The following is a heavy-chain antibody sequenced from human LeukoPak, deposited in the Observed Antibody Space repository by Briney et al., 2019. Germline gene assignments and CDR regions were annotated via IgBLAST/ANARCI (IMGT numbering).Heavy chain of an antibody. D-gene: IGHD6-19*01. CDR2: IYSGGRT. CDR1: GFTVSSNY. V-gene: IGHV3-66*01. J-gene: IGHJ4*02. CDR3: ARGEASSGWYLSLFFDY. Sequence: GGSLRLSCAASGFTVSSNYMSWVRQAPGKGLEWVSVIYSGGRTYYADSVKGRFTISRDNSKNTLYLQMNSLRAEDTAVYYCARGEASSGWYLSLFFDYWGQGTLVTVSS.